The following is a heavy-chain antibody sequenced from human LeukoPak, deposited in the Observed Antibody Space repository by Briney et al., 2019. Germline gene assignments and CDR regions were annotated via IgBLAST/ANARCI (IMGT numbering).Heavy chain of an antibody. V-gene: IGHV4-39*01. Sequence: PSETLSLTCTVPGGSTSSSAYYWGWVRQPPGKGLEWIGSVYYTGSAYYNPSLKSRVTISVDTSKNHFSLKVNSVTAADTAVYYCARHPYKNWNSENNWFDPWGQGTLVTVSS. CDR3: ARHPYKNWNSENNWFDP. J-gene: IGHJ5*02. CDR1: GGSTSSSAYY. D-gene: IGHD1-7*01. CDR2: VYYTGSA.